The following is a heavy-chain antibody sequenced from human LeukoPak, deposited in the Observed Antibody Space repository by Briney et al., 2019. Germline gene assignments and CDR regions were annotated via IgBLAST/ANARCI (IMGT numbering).Heavy chain of an antibody. V-gene: IGHV3-7*01. CDR2: IKQDGSEK. J-gene: IGHJ5*02. D-gene: IGHD4-17*01. CDR3: ASEGDYGDFYWFDP. Sequence: GGSLRLSCAASGFTFSSYWMSWVRQAPRKGLEWVANIKQDGSEKYYVDSVKGRFTISRDNAKNSLYLQMNSLRAEDTAVYYCASEGDYGDFYWFDPWGQGTLVTVSS. CDR1: GFTFSSYW.